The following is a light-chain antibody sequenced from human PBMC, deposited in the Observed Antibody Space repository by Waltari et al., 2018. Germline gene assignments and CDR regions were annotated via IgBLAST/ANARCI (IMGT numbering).Light chain of an antibody. CDR2: GAS. J-gene: IGKJ4*01. V-gene: IGKV3-15*01. CDR3: QQYNNWPPHT. Sequence: EIVMTQSPATLSVSPGERATLSCRASQRVNNKLAWYQQKPGQAPRLLIYGASTRDTGIPARFSGSGSGTEFTLTISSLQSEDVAVYYCQQYNNWPPHTFGGGTKVEIK. CDR1: QRVNNK.